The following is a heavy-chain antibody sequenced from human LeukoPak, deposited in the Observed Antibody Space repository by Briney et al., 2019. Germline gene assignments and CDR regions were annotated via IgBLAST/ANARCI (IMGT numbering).Heavy chain of an antibody. CDR3: VSGGDWEFGWYFDV. J-gene: IGHJ2*01. Sequence: SQTLSLTCAISGDSVSSNSGSWSWIRQSPSRGPEWLGRIYYRSRWHYEYAVSVQNRISISPDTTKNQFSLQLNSMSPDGSAVYYCVSGGDWEFGWYFDVWGRGALVTVSS. V-gene: IGHV6-1*01. CDR2: IYYRSRWHY. D-gene: IGHD6-25*01. CDR1: GDSVSSNSGS.